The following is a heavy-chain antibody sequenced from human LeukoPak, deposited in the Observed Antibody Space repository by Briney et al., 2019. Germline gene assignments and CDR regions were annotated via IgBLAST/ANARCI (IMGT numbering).Heavy chain of an antibody. CDR2: IKQDGSEK. CDR3: ARELLSYYGSGSLNY. J-gene: IGHJ4*02. Sequence: GRSLRLSCAASGFSFSNFGMHWVRQAPGKGLEWVANIKQDGSEKYYVDSVKGRFTISRDNAKNSLYLQMNSLRAEDTAVYYCARELLSYYGSGSLNYWGQGTLVTVSS. D-gene: IGHD3-10*01. V-gene: IGHV3-7*03. CDR1: GFSFSNFG.